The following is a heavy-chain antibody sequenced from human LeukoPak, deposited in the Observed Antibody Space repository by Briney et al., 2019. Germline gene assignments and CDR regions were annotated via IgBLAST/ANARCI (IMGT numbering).Heavy chain of an antibody. V-gene: IGHV3-21*01. Sequence: GGSLRLSCAASGFTFSSYSMNWVRQAPGKGLEWVSSISSSSSYIYYADSVKGRFTISRDNAKNSLYLQMNSLRAEDTAVYYCARDSGPYCSSTSCYKPPIDYWGQGTLVTVSS. J-gene: IGHJ4*02. CDR1: GFTFSSYS. CDR3: ARDSGPYCSSTSCYKPPIDY. D-gene: IGHD2-2*02. CDR2: ISSSSSYI.